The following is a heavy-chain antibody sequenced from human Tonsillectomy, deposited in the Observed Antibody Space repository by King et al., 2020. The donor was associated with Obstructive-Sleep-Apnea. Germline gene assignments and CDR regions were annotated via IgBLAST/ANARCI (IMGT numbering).Heavy chain of an antibody. Sequence: VQLVESGGGLVKPGGSLRLSCAASGFTFSDYYMSWIRQAPGKGLEWVSYISSSSSYTNYADSVKGRFTISRDNAKNSLYLQMNSLRAEDTAVYYCARDLSSSSLAYYFDYWGHGTLVTVSS. CDR2: ISSSSSYT. CDR1: GFTFSDYY. CDR3: ARDLSSSSLAYYFDY. V-gene: IGHV3-11*06. D-gene: IGHD6-13*01. J-gene: IGHJ4*01.